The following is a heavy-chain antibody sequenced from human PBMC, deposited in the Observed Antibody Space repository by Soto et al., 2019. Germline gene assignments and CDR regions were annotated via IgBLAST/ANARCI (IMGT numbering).Heavy chain of an antibody. CDR1: GGSMRSTNYY. D-gene: IGHD1-1*01. CDR2: IYSGGST. Sequence: PSETLSLTCTVSGGSMRSTNYYWGWIRQAPGKGLEWVSVIYSGGSTYYADSVKGRFTISRDNSKNTLYLQMNSLRAEDTAVYFCAKDKTGVRGGYYYYGVDVWGQGTTVTVSS. CDR3: AKDKTGVRGGYYYYGVDV. J-gene: IGHJ6*02. V-gene: IGHV3-53*01.